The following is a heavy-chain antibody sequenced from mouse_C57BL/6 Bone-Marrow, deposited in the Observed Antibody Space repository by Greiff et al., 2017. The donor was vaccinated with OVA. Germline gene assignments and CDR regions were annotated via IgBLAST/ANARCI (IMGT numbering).Heavy chain of an antibody. J-gene: IGHJ2*01. CDR2: INPNNGGT. CDR1: GYTFTDYN. CDR3: ARVGYYGVDY. V-gene: IGHV1-18*01. Sequence: EVQLQQSGPELVKPGASVQIPCKASGYTFTDYNMDWVKQSHGKSLEWIGDINPNNGGTIYNQKFKGKATLTVDKSSSTAYMELRSLTSEDTAVYYGARVGYYGVDYWGQGTTLTVSS. D-gene: IGHD1-1*01.